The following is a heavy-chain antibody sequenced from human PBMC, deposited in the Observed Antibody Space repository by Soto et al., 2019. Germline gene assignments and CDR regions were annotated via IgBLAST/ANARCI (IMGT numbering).Heavy chain of an antibody. CDR3: ARGPITQTSFIDH. CDR2: ISGPAGST. Sequence: EVQLLESGGGLVQPGGSLRLSCAASGFTFSNYAMTWVRQAAGKGLEWVSSISGPAGSTYYADSVKGRFTISRDNSKDTLYLQMHSLRSDDTAVYFCARGPITQTSFIDHWGQGTLVTVSS. V-gene: IGHV3-23*01. D-gene: IGHD1-20*01. CDR1: GFTFSNYA. J-gene: IGHJ4*02.